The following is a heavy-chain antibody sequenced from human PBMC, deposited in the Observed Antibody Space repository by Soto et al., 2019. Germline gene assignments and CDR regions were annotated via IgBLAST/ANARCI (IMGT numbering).Heavy chain of an antibody. CDR1: GFTFDDYG. CDR3: ARGRRDGWQDDDAFDI. V-gene: IGHV3-20*04. Sequence: EVLLVEPGGGVVRPGGSLRLSCAASGFTFDDYGMSWARQAPGKGLEWVSGINWNGGSTGYADSVKGRFTISRDKAKNSLYLQMNSLRAEDTAVYYCARGRRDGWQDDDAFDIWGQGTMVTVSS. J-gene: IGHJ3*02. D-gene: IGHD1-1*01. CDR2: INWNGGST.